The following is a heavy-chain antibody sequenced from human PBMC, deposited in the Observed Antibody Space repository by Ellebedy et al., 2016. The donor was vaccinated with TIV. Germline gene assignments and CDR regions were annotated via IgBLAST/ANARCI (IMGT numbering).Heavy chain of an antibody. CDR1: GFTFVSYA. CDR2: INVGNANT. CDR3: ARARGFSYFDF. Sequence: AASVKVSCKASGFTFVSYAIQWVRQAPGQRLEWLGWINVGNANTRYSQKFQGRVTITRDTSASTAYMELTGLTFEDTAIYYCARARGFSYFDFWGQGTLVTVSS. J-gene: IGHJ4*02. V-gene: IGHV1-3*01.